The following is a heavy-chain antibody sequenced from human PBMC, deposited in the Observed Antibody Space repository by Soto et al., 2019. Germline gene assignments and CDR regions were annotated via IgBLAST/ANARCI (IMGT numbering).Heavy chain of an antibody. CDR3: AKLGSGPLIAAVGTPIDY. CDR2: ISYDGSNK. Sequence: QVQLVESGGGVVQPGRSLRLSCAASGFTFSSYGIHWVRQAPGKGLEWVAVISYDGSNKYYADSVKGRFTISRDNSKNTLYLQMNSLRAEDTAVYYCAKLGSGPLIAAVGTPIDYWGQGTLVTVSS. CDR1: GFTFSSYG. V-gene: IGHV3-30*18. J-gene: IGHJ4*02. D-gene: IGHD6-13*01.